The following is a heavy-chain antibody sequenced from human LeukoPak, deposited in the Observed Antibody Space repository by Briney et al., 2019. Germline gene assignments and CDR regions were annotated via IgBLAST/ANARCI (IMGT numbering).Heavy chain of an antibody. Sequence: GGSLRLSCAASGFSLDGYAIHWVRQTPGKGLEWVLGIHWNSGYIAYGESARGRFTISRDNAKSSVYLQMNSLRPEDTALYFFTEGPGCSNGVWHYYLVSWGQGALVTVSS. CDR2: IHWNSGYI. J-gene: IGHJ4*02. CDR1: GFSLDGYA. CDR3: TEGPGCSNGVWHYYLVS. V-gene: IGHV3-9*01. D-gene: IGHD2-8*01.